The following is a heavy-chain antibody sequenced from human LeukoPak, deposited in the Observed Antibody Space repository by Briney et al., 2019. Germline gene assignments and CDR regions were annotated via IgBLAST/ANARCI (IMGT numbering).Heavy chain of an antibody. CDR1: GVSISTSTHY. J-gene: IGHJ4*02. Sequence: SETLSLTCTDSGVSISTSTHYWAWIRQPPGRGLEWIASMFYRGTTYYNASLRSRVTLSVDTSMNQFSLKLSSVTASDTATFYCVRQGGWGGAASLIEFWGQGTLVTVSS. CDR3: VRQGGWGGAASLIEF. D-gene: IGHD2-15*01. CDR2: MFYRGTT. V-gene: IGHV4-39*01.